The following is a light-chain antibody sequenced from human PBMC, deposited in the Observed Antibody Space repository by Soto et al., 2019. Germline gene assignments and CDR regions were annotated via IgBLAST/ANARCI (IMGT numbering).Light chain of an antibody. CDR1: QDIGTY. J-gene: IGKJ5*01. Sequence: DIQMTQSPSSLSASLGDSVIITCRASQDIGTYLNWYHHKPVKAPKHLIYASSSLQSGVPSRFTGSGSGTEFTPTIDSLQHEDFATSYCQQRYTTPRITFGQGTRLEIK. V-gene: IGKV1-39*01. CDR2: ASS. CDR3: QQRYTTPRIT.